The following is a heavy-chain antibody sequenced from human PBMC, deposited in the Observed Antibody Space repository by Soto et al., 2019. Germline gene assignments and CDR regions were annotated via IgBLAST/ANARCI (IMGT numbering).Heavy chain of an antibody. V-gene: IGHV3-30*18. D-gene: IGHD6-13*01. CDR1: GFTFSSYG. CDR2: ISYDGSNK. J-gene: IGHJ4*02. Sequence: GGSLRLSCAASGFTFSSYGMHWVRQAPGKGLEWVAVISYDGSNKYYADSVKGRFTISRDNSKNTLYLQMNSLRAEDTAVYYCAKFRLSRTRIAAAGPIDYWGQGTLVTVSS. CDR3: AKFRLSRTRIAAAGPIDY.